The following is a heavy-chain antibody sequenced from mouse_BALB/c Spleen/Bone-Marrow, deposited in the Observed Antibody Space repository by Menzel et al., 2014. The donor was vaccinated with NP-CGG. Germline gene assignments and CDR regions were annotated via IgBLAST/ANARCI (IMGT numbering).Heavy chain of an antibody. D-gene: IGHD1-2*01. J-gene: IGHJ2*01. CDR2: INPGSSTI. Sequence: EVKLVESGGGLVQPGGSLTLSCAASGFDFSRYWMSWARQAPGKGQEWIGEINPGSSTINYSPSLKDKFIISRDNAKNTLYLHMSKVRSEDTALYYCARLGNYGYHDKWGQGTTLTVSS. CDR1: GFDFSRYW. CDR3: ARLGNYGYHDK. V-gene: IGHV4-2*02.